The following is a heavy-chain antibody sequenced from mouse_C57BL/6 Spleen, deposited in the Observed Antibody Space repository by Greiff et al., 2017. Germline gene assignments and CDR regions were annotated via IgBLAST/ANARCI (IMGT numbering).Heavy chain of an antibody. J-gene: IGHJ1*03. V-gene: IGHV1-39*01. CDR1: GYSFTDYN. CDR3: ASLGRNWYFDV. CDR2: INPNYGTT. Sequence: EVKLMESGPELVKPGASVKISCKASGYSFTDYNMNWVKQSNGKSLEWIGVINPNYGTTSYNQKFKGKATLTVDQSSSTAYMQLNSLTSEDSAVYYCASLGRNWYFDVWGTGTTVTVSS. D-gene: IGHD4-1*01.